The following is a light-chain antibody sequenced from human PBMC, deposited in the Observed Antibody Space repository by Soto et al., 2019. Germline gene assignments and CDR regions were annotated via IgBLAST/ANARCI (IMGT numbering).Light chain of an antibody. CDR2: GNS. CDR1: SSNIGNNT. J-gene: IGLJ1*01. CDR3: QSYDNSLSVYV. Sequence: QLVLTQPPSASGTPGQRVTISCSGSSSNIGNNTVEWYQQLPGTAPKLLIYGNSNRPSGVPDRFSGSKSGTSASLAITGLQAEDEADYYCQSYDNSLSVYVFGTGTKLTVL. V-gene: IGLV1-40*01.